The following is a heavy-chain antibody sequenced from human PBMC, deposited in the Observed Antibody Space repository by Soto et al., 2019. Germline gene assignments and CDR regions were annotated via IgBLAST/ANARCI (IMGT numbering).Heavy chain of an antibody. J-gene: IGHJ6*02. Sequence: SETLSLTCTVSGGSISSGGYYWSWIRQHPGKGLEWIGYIYYSGITYYNPSLKSRVTISVDTSKNQFSLKLSSVTAADTAVYYCARGPGIAAAGRRFLGTYYYYYGMDVWGQRTTVTVSS. CDR2: IYYSGIT. CDR3: ARGPGIAAAGRRFLGTYYYYYGMDV. V-gene: IGHV4-31*03. D-gene: IGHD6-13*01. CDR1: GGSISSGGYY.